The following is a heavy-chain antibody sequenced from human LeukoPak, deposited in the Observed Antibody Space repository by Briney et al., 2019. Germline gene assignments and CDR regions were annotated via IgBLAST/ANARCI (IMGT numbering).Heavy chain of an antibody. CDR2: IYYSGST. J-gene: IGHJ5*02. D-gene: IGHD4-17*01. CDR1: GGSISSGGYY. Sequence: DPSETLSLTCTVPGGSISSGGYYWSWIRQHPGKGLEWIGYIYYSGSTYYNPSLKSRVTISVDTSKNQFSLKLSSVTAADTAVYYCAREARGDYGYNWFDPWGQRTLVTVSS. V-gene: IGHV4-31*03. CDR3: AREARGDYGYNWFDP.